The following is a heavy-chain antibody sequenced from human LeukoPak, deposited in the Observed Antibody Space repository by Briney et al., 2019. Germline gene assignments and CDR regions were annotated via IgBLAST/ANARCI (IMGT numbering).Heavy chain of an antibody. CDR2: IKSDGSRT. Sequence: TGGSLRLSCAASGFAFNDYWMNWVRQVPGKGLMWVARIKSDGSRTNYADPVKGRFTVSRDNAKNTLYLQMNSLRAEDTAVYYCARDRSRWSIAPDADVWGQGTTVTVSS. CDR3: ARDRSRWSIAPDADV. D-gene: IGHD2-15*01. CDR1: GFAFNDYW. J-gene: IGHJ6*02. V-gene: IGHV3-74*01.